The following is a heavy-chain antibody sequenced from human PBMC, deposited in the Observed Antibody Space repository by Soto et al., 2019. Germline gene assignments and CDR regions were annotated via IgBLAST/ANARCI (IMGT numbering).Heavy chain of an antibody. D-gene: IGHD3-16*01. Sequence: QITLRESGPALVKPTQTLTLTCTFSGFSLTTSGXGVXXXXXXPGKAPEWLALIYWDDDKRYSPSLKNRLTXXXXXXXXXXXXXXXXXXXXXXXXXXXXXXXXXVIVATYFDYWGQGTLVTVSS. V-gene: IGHV2-5*02. J-gene: IGHJ4*02. CDR1: GFSLTTSGXG. CDR2: IYWDDDK. CDR3: XXXXXXVIVATYFDY.